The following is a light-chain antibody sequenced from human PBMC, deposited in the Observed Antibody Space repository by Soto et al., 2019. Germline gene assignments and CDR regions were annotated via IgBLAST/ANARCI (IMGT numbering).Light chain of an antibody. CDR2: GAS. Sequence: EIVMTQSPATLSVSPGERATLSCRASQSVSSNLAWYQQKPGQAPRLLIYGASTRATGIPARFSGSGSGTELTPTISSQQPEDFAVYYCQQYNNWPPLTYGGGNKVEIK. V-gene: IGKV3-15*01. CDR1: QSVSSN. J-gene: IGKJ4*01. CDR3: QQYNNWPPLT.